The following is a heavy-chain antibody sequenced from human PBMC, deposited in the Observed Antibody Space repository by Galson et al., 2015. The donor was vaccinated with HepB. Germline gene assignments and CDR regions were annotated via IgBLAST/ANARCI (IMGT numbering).Heavy chain of an antibody. CDR2: ISGSGGIT. J-gene: IGHJ4*02. CDR3: AKSRDDFWSGYPAVVDY. V-gene: IGHV3-23*01. D-gene: IGHD3-3*01. Sequence: SLRLSCAASGFTFSSYSMNWVRQAPGKGLEWVSGISGSGGITYYLDSVKGRFTISRDNSKNTLYLQMNTLRADDTAVYYCAKSRDDFWSGYPAVVDYWGQGTLVTVSS. CDR1: GFTFSSYS.